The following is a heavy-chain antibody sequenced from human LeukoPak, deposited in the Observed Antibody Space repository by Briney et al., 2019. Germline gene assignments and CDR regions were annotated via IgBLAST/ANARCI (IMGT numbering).Heavy chain of an antibody. CDR3: ATGLYYYDSSGYRFDY. V-gene: IGHV1-69*04. Sequence: GASVKVSCKASGGTFSSYAISWVRQAPGQGLEWMGRIIPILGIANYAQKFQGRVTITADKSTSTAYMELSSLRSEDTAVYYCATGLYYYDSSGYRFDYWGQGTLVTVSS. CDR1: GGTFSSYA. D-gene: IGHD3-22*01. CDR2: IIPILGIA. J-gene: IGHJ4*02.